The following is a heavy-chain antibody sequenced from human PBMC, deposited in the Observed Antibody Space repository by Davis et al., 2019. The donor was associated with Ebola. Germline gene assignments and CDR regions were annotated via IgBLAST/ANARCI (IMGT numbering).Heavy chain of an antibody. CDR3: AAMHGFGEGWPGH. V-gene: IGHV3-21*04. CDR1: GFTFSSYS. Sequence: GGSLRLSCAASGFTFSSYSMNWVRQAPGKGLEWVSSISSSSSYIYYADSVKGRFTISRDNAKNSLYLQMNSLRSEDTALYYCAAMHGFGEGWPGHWGQGTLVTVSS. D-gene: IGHD3-10*01. CDR2: ISSSSSYI. J-gene: IGHJ4*02.